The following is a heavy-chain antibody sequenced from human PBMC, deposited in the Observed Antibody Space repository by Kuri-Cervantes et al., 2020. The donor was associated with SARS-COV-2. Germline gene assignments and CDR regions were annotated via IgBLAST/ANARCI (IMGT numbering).Heavy chain of an antibody. CDR1: GFTFSSYG. D-gene: IGHD2-2*01. Sequence: LSLTCAASGFTFSSYGMHCVRQAPGKGLEWVAVIWYDGSNKYYADSVKGRFTISRDNSKNTLYLQMTSLRAEDTAGYYCASLGYCSSTSCRGVDVWGQGTTVTVSS. V-gene: IGHV3-33*08. CDR2: IWYDGSNK. J-gene: IGHJ6*02. CDR3: ASLGYCSSTSCRGVDV.